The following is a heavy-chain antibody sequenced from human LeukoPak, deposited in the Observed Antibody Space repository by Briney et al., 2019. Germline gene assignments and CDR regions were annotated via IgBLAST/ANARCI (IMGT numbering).Heavy chain of an antibody. CDR2: IYHSGAT. D-gene: IGHD3-22*01. J-gene: IGHJ1*01. CDR1: GASISSGGYS. CDR3: ASHYYDSSSYYPKYFHH. Sequence: NSSETLSLKCAASGASISSGGYSWSWIRQPPGKGLERIGSIYHSGATYYTPSLKGRITISIDTSKNQFSLTLSSVTAADTAVYYCASHYYDSSSYYPKYFHHWGQGTLVTVSS. V-gene: IGHV4-30-2*01.